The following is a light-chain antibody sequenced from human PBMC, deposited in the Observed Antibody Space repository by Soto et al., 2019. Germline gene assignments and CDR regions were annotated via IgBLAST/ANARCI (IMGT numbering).Light chain of an antibody. Sequence: EIVMTQSPATLSVSPGERATLSCRASQSVSSSYLAWYQQKPGQAPRLLIYAASTRATGVPARFSGSGSGTEFTLTISSLQSEDFAVYYCQQYNNWPLTFGGGTKVDI. CDR3: QQYNNWPLT. CDR2: AAS. V-gene: IGKV3-15*01. J-gene: IGKJ4*01. CDR1: QSVSSSY.